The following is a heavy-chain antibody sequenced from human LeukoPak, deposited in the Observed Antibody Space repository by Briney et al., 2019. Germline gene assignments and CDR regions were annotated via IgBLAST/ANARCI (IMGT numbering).Heavy chain of an antibody. Sequence: GGSLRLSCAASGFTFSNYAMSWVRQAPGKGLEWVSGISVSVGSTYYADSVKGRVTISRDNAKNSLYLQMNSLRAEDTAVYYCARDLKQLAHYFDFWGQGTLVTISS. CDR3: ARDLKQLAHYFDF. D-gene: IGHD6-6*01. CDR2: ISVSVGST. J-gene: IGHJ4*02. CDR1: GFTFSNYA. V-gene: IGHV3-23*01.